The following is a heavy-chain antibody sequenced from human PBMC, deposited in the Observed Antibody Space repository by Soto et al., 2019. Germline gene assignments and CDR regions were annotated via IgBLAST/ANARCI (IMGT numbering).Heavy chain of an antibody. Sequence: SETLSLTCTVSGGSISSRDSYWGWIRQPPGKGLEWIGSFHYSGSTYYNPSLKSRVTISVDTSKNQLSLRVTSVTAADTAVYYCARGFGRSHFGYWGQGTLVTVSS. V-gene: IGHV4-39*01. CDR3: ARGFGRSHFGY. D-gene: IGHD3-16*01. J-gene: IGHJ4*02. CDR2: FHYSGST. CDR1: GGSISSRDSY.